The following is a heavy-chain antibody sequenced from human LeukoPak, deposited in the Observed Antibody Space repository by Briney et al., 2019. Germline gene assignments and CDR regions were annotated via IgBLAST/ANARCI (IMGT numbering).Heavy chain of an antibody. V-gene: IGHV3-23*01. Sequence: GGSLRLSCAASGFTFSSYAMSWVRQAPGKGLEWVSAISGSGGSTCYAASVKGRFTIPRDNSKNTLYLQMNSLRAEDTAVYYCAKADILTGYPSFDYWGQGTLVTVSS. CDR1: GFTFSSYA. J-gene: IGHJ4*02. CDR3: AKADILTGYPSFDY. CDR2: ISGSGGST. D-gene: IGHD3-9*01.